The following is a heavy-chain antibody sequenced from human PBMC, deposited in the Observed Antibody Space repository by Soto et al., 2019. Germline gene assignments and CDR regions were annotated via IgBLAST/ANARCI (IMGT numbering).Heavy chain of an antibody. Sequence: SETLSLTCTVSGGSINSYYWSWIRQPPGKGLEWIGYIYYSGNTNYNPSLKSRVTISIDTSKNQFSLNLSSVTAADTAVYYCARDGLYSLDYWGQGTLVTVSS. V-gene: IGHV4-59*01. CDR3: ARDGLYSLDY. D-gene: IGHD4-4*01. J-gene: IGHJ4*02. CDR1: GGSINSYY. CDR2: IYYSGNT.